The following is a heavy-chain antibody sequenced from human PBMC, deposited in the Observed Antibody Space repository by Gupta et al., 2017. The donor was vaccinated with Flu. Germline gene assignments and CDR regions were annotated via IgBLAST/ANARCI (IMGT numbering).Heavy chain of an antibody. CDR3: TRLNFYDGSGYYNDF. CDR2: SKNRATSYTT. V-gene: IGHV3-72*01. CDR1: GFTLSDHH. J-gene: IGHJ4*02. Sequence: EVQLVESGGGLVQPGGSLRLSCVVSGFTLSDHHLDWVRRAPGKGMGWIGRSKNRATSYTTVYAASVEGRFTFSRDDAKNSVNLQMNSLKTEDTAVYYCTRLNFYDGSGYYNDFWGQGTLVAVSS. D-gene: IGHD3-22*01.